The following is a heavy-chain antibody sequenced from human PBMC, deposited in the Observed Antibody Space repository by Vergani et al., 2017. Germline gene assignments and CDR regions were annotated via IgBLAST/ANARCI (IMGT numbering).Heavy chain of an antibody. Sequence: QVQLQESCPGLVKPSQTLSLTCTVSCGSFSTGGQSWTWLRPSTGKGLELIGSIYSSGATNYNPSRRSRAIMSVDPSKKQFSLRLTSVTAADTALYYCAGDGGEYDKDALDVWGQGTKVTVTS. CDR2: IYSSGAT. CDR3: AGDGGEYDKDALDV. V-gene: IGHV4-61*02. CDR1: CGSFSTGGQS. D-gene: IGHD2-21*01. J-gene: IGHJ3*01.